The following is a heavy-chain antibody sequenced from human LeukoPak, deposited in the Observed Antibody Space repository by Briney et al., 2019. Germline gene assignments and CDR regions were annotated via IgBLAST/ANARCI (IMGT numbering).Heavy chain of an antibody. CDR2: IYPGDSDT. D-gene: IGHD3-10*01. Sequence: GESLKISCKGSGYSFTSYWIGWVRQMPGKGLEWMGIIYPGDSDTRYSPSFQGQVTISADKSISTAYLQWSSLKASDTAMYYCARGADGSGSYYARFDYWGQGTLATVSS. V-gene: IGHV5-51*01. CDR3: ARGADGSGSYYARFDY. J-gene: IGHJ4*02. CDR1: GYSFTSYW.